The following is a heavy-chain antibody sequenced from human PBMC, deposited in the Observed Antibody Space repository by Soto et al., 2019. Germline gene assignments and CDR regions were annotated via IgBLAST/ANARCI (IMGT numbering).Heavy chain of an antibody. CDR3: GRCSSTSCHLGADY. CDR1: GFTFSSYA. V-gene: IGHV3-30-3*01. Sequence: QVQLVESGGGVVQPGRSLRFSCAASGFTFSSYAMHWVHQAPGKGLEWVALISYDGSNKYYADSVKGRFTISRDNSKNTLYLQMNSLRTEDTAVYYCGRCSSTSCHLGADYWGQGTLVTVSS. CDR2: ISYDGSNK. J-gene: IGHJ4*02. D-gene: IGHD2-2*01.